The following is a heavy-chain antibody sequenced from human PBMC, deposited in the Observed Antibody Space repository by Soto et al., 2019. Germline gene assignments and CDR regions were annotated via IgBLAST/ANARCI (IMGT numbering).Heavy chain of an antibody. CDR2: ISGSGGNT. V-gene: IGHV3-23*01. CDR1: GFTFSSYA. D-gene: IGHD2-15*01. J-gene: IGHJ4*02. Sequence: GGSLRLSCAASGFTFSSYAMSWVRQAPGKGLEWVSAISGSGGNTYYADSVKGRFTISRDNSKNTLYLQVNSLRAEDTAVYYCAKGHLTVVTPYYFDYWGQGTLVTVSS. CDR3: AKGHLTVVTPYYFDY.